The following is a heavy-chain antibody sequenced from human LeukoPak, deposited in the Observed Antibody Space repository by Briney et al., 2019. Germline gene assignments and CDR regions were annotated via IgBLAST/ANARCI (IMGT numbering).Heavy chain of an antibody. CDR3: AKPRLRGGYLFDY. J-gene: IGHJ4*02. Sequence: GRSLRLSCAASGFTFSSYGMHWVRQAPGKGLEWMAVVSEDGSNKYYEDSVRGRFTISRDNSKNTLYLQMSSLRDEDTAVYYCAKPRLRGGYLFDYWGQGTLVTVSS. CDR2: VSEDGSNK. CDR1: GFTFSSYG. D-gene: IGHD5-12*01. V-gene: IGHV3-30*18.